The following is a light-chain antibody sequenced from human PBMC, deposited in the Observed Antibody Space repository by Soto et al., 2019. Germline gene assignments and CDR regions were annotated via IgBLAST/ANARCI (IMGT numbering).Light chain of an antibody. V-gene: IGLV1-44*01. CDR3: AAWDDSLIGYV. CDR2: SND. Sequence: QSVVTQPPSASGTPGQRVTVSCSGSSSNVGSNTINWYQQLPGKAPRLLIYSNDRRPSGVPDRFSGSKSGTSASLAISGLQSEDEGDYYCAAWDDSLIGYVFGTGTKVTVL. CDR1: SSNVGSNT. J-gene: IGLJ1*01.